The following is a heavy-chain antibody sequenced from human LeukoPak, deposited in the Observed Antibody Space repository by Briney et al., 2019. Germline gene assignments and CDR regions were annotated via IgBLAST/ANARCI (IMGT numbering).Heavy chain of an antibody. CDR2: IIPIFGTA. V-gene: IGHV1-69*13. CDR3: ARDRMTTVTNFDY. J-gene: IGHJ4*02. CDR1: GGTFSSYA. D-gene: IGHD4-17*01. Sequence: SVKVSCKASGGTFSSYAISWVRQAPGQGLEWMGGIIPIFGTANYAQKFQGRVTITADESTSTAYMELSSLRSEDTAVYYCARDRMTTVTNFDYWGQGTLVTVSS.